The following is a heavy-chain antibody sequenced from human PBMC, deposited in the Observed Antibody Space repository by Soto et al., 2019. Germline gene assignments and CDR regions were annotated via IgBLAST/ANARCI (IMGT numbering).Heavy chain of an antibody. CDR1: GFTFGSYA. CDR3: AKKTEYHLLSGLDL. D-gene: IGHD2-2*01. CDR2: ISSSCDSA. Sequence: EVQLLKSGGGLLQPGGSLRLSCALSGFTFGSYAMSWVRQAPGKGLEWVSVISSSCDSAYYSDSVKGRFTISRDNSKNTLYLQMNSLRADDTAVYYCAKKTEYHLLSGLDLLGQGTLVTVSS. V-gene: IGHV3-23*01. J-gene: IGHJ5*02.